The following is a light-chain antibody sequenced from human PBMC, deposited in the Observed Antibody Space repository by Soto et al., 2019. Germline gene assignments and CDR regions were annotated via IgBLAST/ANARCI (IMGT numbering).Light chain of an antibody. V-gene: IGKV3D-15*01. Sequence: EIAMTQSPDTLSVSPGERATLSCRASQRISSNLAWYQQKPGQAPRLLIYGASTRATGVPARFSGSGSETDFTLTISNLQSEDCAVYYCQHYNNWPPYTFGQGTKVDI. J-gene: IGKJ2*01. CDR3: QHYNNWPPYT. CDR1: QRISSN. CDR2: GAS.